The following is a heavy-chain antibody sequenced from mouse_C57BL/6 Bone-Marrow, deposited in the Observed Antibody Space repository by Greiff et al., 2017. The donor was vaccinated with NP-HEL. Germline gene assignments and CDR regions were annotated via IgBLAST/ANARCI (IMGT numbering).Heavy chain of an antibody. CDR2: IYPGNSDT. J-gene: IGHJ3*01. CDR3: TRSRGVRQLRAFAY. D-gene: IGHD3-2*02. Sequence: VQLQQSGTVLARPGASVKMSCKTSGYTFTSYWMHWVKQRPGQGLEWIGAIYPGNSDTSYNQKFKGKAKLTAVTSASTAYMELSSLTNEDSAVYYCTRSRGVRQLRAFAYWGQGTLVTVSA. V-gene: IGHV1-5*01. CDR1: GYTFTSYW.